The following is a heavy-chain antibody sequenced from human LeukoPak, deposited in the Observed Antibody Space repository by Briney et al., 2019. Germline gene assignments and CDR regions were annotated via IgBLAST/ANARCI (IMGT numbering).Heavy chain of an antibody. J-gene: IGHJ6*02. CDR1: GFTFSSYW. Sequence: GGSLRLSCAASGFTFSSYWMSWVRQAPGKGLEWVANIKQDGSEKYYVDSVKGRFTISRDNANNSLYLQKNSLTAEDTAVYYCAREWWGQWPNYYYYGMDVWGQGTTVTVSS. CDR2: IKQDGSEK. D-gene: IGHD2-15*01. CDR3: AREWWGQWPNYYYYGMDV. V-gene: IGHV3-7*01.